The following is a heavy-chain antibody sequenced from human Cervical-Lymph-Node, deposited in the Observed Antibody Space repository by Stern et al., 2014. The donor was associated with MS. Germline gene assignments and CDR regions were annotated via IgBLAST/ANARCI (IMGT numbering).Heavy chain of an antibody. V-gene: IGHV1-69*01. CDR3: ALSSETSDRWYSLGYDL. Sequence: QVQLVQSGAEVTKPGSPVKVSCKASGRTFSKFPTSWVRQAPGQGLEWMGGIFPVFGTPTYAQEFRGRVTITADVSTSTVYMELSSLRSDDTAVYYCALSSETSDRWYSLGYDLWGQGTLVTVSS. CDR1: GRTFSKFP. CDR2: IFPVFGTP. D-gene: IGHD6-13*01. J-gene: IGHJ5*02.